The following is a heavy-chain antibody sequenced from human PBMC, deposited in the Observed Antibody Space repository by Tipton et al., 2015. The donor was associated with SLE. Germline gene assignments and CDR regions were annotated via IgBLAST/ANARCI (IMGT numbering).Heavy chain of an antibody. J-gene: IGHJ6*03. CDR3: ARELGGDYYFHYMDV. D-gene: IGHD7-27*01. Sequence: TLSLTCAVYGGSFSGYYWTWIRQPPGKGLEWIGSIYYSGSTYYNPSLKSRVTITVDTSRNQFSLKLSSVTAADTAVYYCARELGGDYYFHYMDVWGKGTTVTVSS. CDR1: GGSFSGYY. V-gene: IGHV4-34*01. CDR2: IYYSGST.